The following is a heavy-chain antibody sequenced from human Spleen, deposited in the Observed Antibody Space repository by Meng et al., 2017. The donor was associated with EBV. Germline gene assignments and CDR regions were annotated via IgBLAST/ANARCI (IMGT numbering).Heavy chain of an antibody. CDR2: VTHNGST. V-gene: IGHV4-34*01. J-gene: IGHJ4*02. Sequence: QVNRPQWGSGLVRPSETLSLTCTVLADSFNDFTWSWVRQSPGRGLEWIGEVTHNGSTIYHPSLKSRVAISVDTSKKQFSLTLHSLTAADTGIYFCASSPGEMATVLDFWDRGTLVTVSS. CDR1: ADSFNDFT. D-gene: IGHD5-24*01. CDR3: ASSPGEMATVLDF.